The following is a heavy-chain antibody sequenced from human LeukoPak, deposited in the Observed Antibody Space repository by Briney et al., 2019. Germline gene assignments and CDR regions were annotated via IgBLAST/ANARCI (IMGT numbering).Heavy chain of an antibody. V-gene: IGHV3-33*06. CDR3: AKGTGYSYGELGY. D-gene: IGHD5-18*01. J-gene: IGHJ4*02. Sequence: GRSLRLSCVASGFTFSNYGMHWVRQAPGKGLEWVAVIWYDGSNKHYADSVKGRFTISRDNSKNTLDLQMNSLRAEDTAVYYCAKGTGYSYGELGYWGQGTLVTVSS. CDR1: GFTFSNYG. CDR2: IWYDGSNK.